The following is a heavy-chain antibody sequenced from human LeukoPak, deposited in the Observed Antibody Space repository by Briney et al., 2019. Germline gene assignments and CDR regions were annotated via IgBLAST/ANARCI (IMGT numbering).Heavy chain of an antibody. J-gene: IGHJ4*02. CDR2: ISSSSSSI. CDR3: ARDLPLNYHYSSDYYPLFDY. CDR1: GFPFNSHS. D-gene: IGHD3-22*01. Sequence: GSLKLSFAASGFPFNSHSMNWVRPAPGKGLEWVSYISSSSSSIYYADSVKGRFTISRDNAKNSLYLHMNSLRAEDTAVYYCARDLPLNYHYSSDYYPLFDYWGQGTLVTVSS. V-gene: IGHV3-48*04.